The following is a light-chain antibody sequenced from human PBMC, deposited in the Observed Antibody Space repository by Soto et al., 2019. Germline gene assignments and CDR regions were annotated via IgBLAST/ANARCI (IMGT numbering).Light chain of an antibody. CDR3: QQRNSWWT. CDR1: QSVGTY. Sequence: EIVLTQSPATLSLSPGERATLSCRASQSVGTYLSWYQQKPGQAPRLLMFDASNRAPGIPARFSGSGSGTDFTLIISSLEPEDFAVYYCQQRNSWWTFGQGTKVEIK. CDR2: DAS. V-gene: IGKV3-11*01. J-gene: IGKJ1*01.